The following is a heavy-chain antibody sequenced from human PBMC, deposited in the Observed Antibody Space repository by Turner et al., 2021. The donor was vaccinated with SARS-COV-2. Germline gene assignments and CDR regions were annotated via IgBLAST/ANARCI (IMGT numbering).Heavy chain of an antibody. J-gene: IGHJ4*02. CDR1: GGSISTYY. CDR2: IYYNEDT. CDR3: ARRGAYTSGYPL. Sequence: QVQLQESGPGLAKPSETLSLTCTVSGGSISTYYWSWIRQPPRKGLECIGYIYYNEDTNYNPYLKSRDTVSVDTSKNQFSLKLSSVNAADTAVYYCARRGAYTSGYPLWGQGTLVTVSS. V-gene: IGHV4-59*08. D-gene: IGHD3-22*01.